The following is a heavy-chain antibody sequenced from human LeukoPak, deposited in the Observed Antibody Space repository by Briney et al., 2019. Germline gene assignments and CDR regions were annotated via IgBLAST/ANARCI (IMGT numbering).Heavy chain of an antibody. V-gene: IGHV1-2*02. CDR3: VRGDYYDRGVYYYD. J-gene: IGHJ4*02. Sequence: ASVKVSCKASGYTFTAYYMHWVRQAPGQGLEWMGWINPKSGGTNYAQKFQGRVTMTRDTSVKTAYIELSSLRSDDTAVYYCVRGDYYDRGVYYYDWGQGTLVTVSS. D-gene: IGHD3-22*01. CDR2: INPKSGGT. CDR1: GYTFTAYY.